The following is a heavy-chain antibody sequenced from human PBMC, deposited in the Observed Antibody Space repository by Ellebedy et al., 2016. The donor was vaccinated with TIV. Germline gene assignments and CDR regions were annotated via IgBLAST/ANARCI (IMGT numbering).Heavy chain of an antibody. CDR1: GYTFTNYW. V-gene: IGHV5-51*01. CDR2: IFPGDSDT. D-gene: IGHD3-10*01. Sequence: GESLKISCKGSGYTFTNYWIGWVRQMPGKGLEWMGIIFPGDSDTRYSPSFQGQVTISADKSINTAYVQWSSLKASDTAMYYCARRARGRPNSSGSMDVWGKGTTVTVSS. CDR3: ARRARGRPNSSGSMDV. J-gene: IGHJ6*03.